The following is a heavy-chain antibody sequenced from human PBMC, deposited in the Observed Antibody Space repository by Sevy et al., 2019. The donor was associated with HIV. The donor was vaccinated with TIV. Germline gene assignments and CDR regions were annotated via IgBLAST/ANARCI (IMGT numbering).Heavy chain of an antibody. D-gene: IGHD6-13*01. CDR3: ARDYSRRPGWFDP. V-gene: IGHV3-53*01. CDR2: IYSGGTT. J-gene: IGHJ5*02. CDR1: GFDVSNNY. Sequence: GGSLRLSCAGSGFDVSNNYMSWVRQAPGKGLEWVSIIYSGGTTYYVDSVKGRFTISRDKSKNTVYLQMSSLRADDTAFYHCARDYSRRPGWFDPWGQGTLVTVSS.